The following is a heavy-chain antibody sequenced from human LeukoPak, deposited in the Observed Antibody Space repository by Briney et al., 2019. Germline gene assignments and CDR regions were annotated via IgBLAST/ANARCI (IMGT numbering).Heavy chain of an antibody. CDR3: ARGLARIVGANYYFDS. V-gene: IGHV4-34*01. Sequence: PGGSLRLSCAASGFTFSSYSMNWVRQPPGKGLEWIGEINHSGSTNSNPSLKSRVTISVDTSKNQFSLKLSSLTAADTAVYYCARGLARIVGANYYFDSWGQGTLVTVSS. J-gene: IGHJ4*02. D-gene: IGHD1-26*01. CDR1: GFTFSSYS. CDR2: INHSGST.